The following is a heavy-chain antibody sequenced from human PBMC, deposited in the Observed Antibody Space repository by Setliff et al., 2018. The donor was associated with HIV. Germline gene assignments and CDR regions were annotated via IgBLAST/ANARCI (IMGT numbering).Heavy chain of an antibody. CDR2: ISYSGSA. CDR3: VRDDYGYNGKGFDY. V-gene: IGHV4-34*01. Sequence: SETLSLTCAVFGGSFSDFYWSWIRQPPGKGLEWIGEISYSGSAYYNPSLKSRVTISIDTSNNQISLRLSSVTAADTAMYYCVRDDYGYNGKGFDYWGPGTLVTVSS. D-gene: IGHD4-17*01. CDR1: GGSFSDFY. J-gene: IGHJ4*02.